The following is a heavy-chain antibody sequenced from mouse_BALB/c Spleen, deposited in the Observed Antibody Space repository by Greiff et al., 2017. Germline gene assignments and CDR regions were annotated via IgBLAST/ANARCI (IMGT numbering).Heavy chain of an antibody. J-gene: IGHJ4*01. Sequence: DVKLQESGPGLVKPSQSLSLTCSVTGYSITSGYYWNWIRQFPGNKLEWMGYISYDGSNNYNPSLKNRISITRDTSKNQFFLKLNSVTTEDTATYYCARVGGNAMDYWGQGTSVTVSS. CDR2: ISYDGSN. D-gene: IGHD2-1*01. CDR3: ARVGGNAMDY. V-gene: IGHV3-6*02. CDR1: GYSITSGYY.